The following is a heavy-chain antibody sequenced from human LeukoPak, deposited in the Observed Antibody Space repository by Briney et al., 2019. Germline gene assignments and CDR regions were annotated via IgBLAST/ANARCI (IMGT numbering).Heavy chain of an antibody. CDR2: ISSSSSTI. D-gene: IGHD5-24*01. V-gene: IGHV3-48*04. CDR3: ARKATEEEWAYGAYYYYYMDV. Sequence: GGSLRLSCAASGFTFSSYSMNWVRQAPGKGLEWVSYISSSSSTIYYADSVKGRFTISRDNAKNSLYLQMNSLRAEDTAVYYCARKATEEEWAYGAYYYYYMDVWGKGTTVTVSS. J-gene: IGHJ6*03. CDR1: GFTFSSYS.